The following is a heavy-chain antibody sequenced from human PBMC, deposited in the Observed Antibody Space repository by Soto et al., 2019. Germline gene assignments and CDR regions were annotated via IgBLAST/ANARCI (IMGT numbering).Heavy chain of an antibody. CDR2: ISAYNGNT. Sequence: ASVKFSCKASGYTFTSYGISWVRQAPGQGLEWMGWISAYNGNTNYAQKLHGRVTRTTETSTRTAYMGVRSLRCDDTAVYYCARDRGYYDFWSGQQTWFDPGGQGTLVTVSS. CDR3: ARDRGYYDFWSGQQTWFDP. D-gene: IGHD3-3*01. CDR1: GYTFTSYG. V-gene: IGHV1-18*04. J-gene: IGHJ5*02.